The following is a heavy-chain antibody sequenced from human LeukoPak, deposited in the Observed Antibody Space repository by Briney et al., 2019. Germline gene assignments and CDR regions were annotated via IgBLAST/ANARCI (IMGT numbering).Heavy chain of an antibody. CDR3: AGERGGYDWGYYGMDV. Sequence: SETLSLTCTVSGGSISSSSYYWGWIRQPPGKGLEWIGSIYYSGSTYYNPSLKSRVTISVDTSKNQFSLKLSSVTAADTAVYYCAGERGGYDWGYYGMDVWGQGTTVTVSS. CDR2: IYYSGST. D-gene: IGHD5-12*01. J-gene: IGHJ6*02. CDR1: GGSISSSSYY. V-gene: IGHV4-39*02.